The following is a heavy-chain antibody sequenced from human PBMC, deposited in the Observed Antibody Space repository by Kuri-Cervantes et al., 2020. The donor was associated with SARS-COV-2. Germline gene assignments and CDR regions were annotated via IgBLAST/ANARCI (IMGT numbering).Heavy chain of an antibody. Sequence: SETLSLTCAVYGGSFSGYYWSWIRQPPGKGLEWIGEINHSGSTNYNPSLKSRVTISVDKSKNQFSLKLGSVTAADTAVYYCARSAGVLRFLEWLRGPFDYWGQGTLVTVS. D-gene: IGHD3-3*01. CDR1: GGSFSGYY. CDR2: INHSGST. J-gene: IGHJ4*02. CDR3: ARSAGVLRFLEWLRGPFDY. V-gene: IGHV4-34*01.